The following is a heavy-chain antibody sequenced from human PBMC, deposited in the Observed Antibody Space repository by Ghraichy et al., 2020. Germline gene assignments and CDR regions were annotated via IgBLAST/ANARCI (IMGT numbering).Heavy chain of an antibody. CDR1: GYTFTSYD. CDR2: MNPNSGNT. Sequence: ASVKVSCKASGYTFTSYDINWVRQATGQGLEWMGWMNPNSGNTGYAQKFQGRVTMTRNTSISTAYMELSSLRSEDTAVYYCARASDDYGGNSADYWGQGTFFTVSS. D-gene: IGHD4-23*01. J-gene: IGHJ4*02. CDR3: ARASDDYGGNSADY. V-gene: IGHV1-8*01.